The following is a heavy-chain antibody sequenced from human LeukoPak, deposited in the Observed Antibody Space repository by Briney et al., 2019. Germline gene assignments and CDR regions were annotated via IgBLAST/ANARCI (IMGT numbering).Heavy chain of an antibody. D-gene: IGHD4-23*01. J-gene: IGHJ4*02. V-gene: IGHV1-18*04. CDR1: GYTFTSYY. Sequence: GASVKVSCKASGYTFTSYYMHWVRQAPGQGLEWMGWISAYNGNTSYAQKLQGRVTMTTDTSTSAAYMELRSLRSDDTAVYYCATTNRLTHSFDYWGQGTLVTVPS. CDR2: ISAYNGNT. CDR3: ATTNRLTHSFDY.